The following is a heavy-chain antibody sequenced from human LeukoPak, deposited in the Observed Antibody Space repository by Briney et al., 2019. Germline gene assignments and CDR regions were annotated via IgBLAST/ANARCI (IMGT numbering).Heavy chain of an antibody. CDR1: GYTFTSYG. CDR2: ISAYNGNT. D-gene: IGHD3-10*01. CDR3: ARDVGGGSLWFGELFTGIPTHYYYMDV. V-gene: IGHV1-18*01. Sequence: ASVKVSCKASGYTFTSYGISWVRQAPGQGLEWMGWISAYNGNTNYAQKLQGRVTMTTDTSTSTAYMELRSLRSDDTAVYYCARDVGGGSLWFGELFTGIPTHYYYMDVWGKGTTVTISS. J-gene: IGHJ6*03.